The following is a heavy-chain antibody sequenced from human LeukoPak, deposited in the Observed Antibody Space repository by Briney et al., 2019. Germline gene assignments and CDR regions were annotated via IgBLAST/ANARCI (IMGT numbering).Heavy chain of an antibody. CDR3: ARQVVPNYFDD. CDR2: IYGGGST. J-gene: IGHJ4*02. CDR1: AGSTSSSY. V-gene: IGHV4-59*01. D-gene: IGHD6-13*01. Sequence: ESLSLTCTVSAGSTSSSYWSWVRQPPAKARQWIGAIYGGGSTNYNPSLKSRPAISVDTSKNQFSLKLSSVTAADTAVYYCARQVVPNYFDDWGQGTLVTVSS.